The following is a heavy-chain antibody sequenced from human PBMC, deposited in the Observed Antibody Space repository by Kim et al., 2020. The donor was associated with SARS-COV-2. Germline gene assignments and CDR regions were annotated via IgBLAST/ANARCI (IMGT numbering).Heavy chain of an antibody. Sequence: SVKVSCKASGGTFSSYAISWVRQAPGQGLEWMGGIIPIFGTANYAQKFQGRVTITADESTSTAYMELSSLRSEDTAVYYCARSSVDPGQFRGGHFGINWFDPWGQGTLVTVSS. CDR2: IIPIFGTA. J-gene: IGHJ5*02. CDR3: ARSSVDPGQFRGGHFGINWFDP. CDR1: GGTFSSYA. V-gene: IGHV1-69*13. D-gene: IGHD3-10*01.